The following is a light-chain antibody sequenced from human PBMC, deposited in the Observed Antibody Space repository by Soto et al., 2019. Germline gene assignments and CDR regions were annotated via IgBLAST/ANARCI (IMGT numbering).Light chain of an antibody. CDR3: QQYNNLPPLT. Sequence: EIVMTQSPATLSVSPGERATLSCRASQSVSSNLAWYQQKPGQAPRLLIYGASTRATGIPASFSGSGSGTEFALTISSLQSEDVAVYYCQQYNNLPPLTFGRGTKVEIK. CDR1: QSVSSN. CDR2: GAS. V-gene: IGKV3D-15*01. J-gene: IGKJ4*01.